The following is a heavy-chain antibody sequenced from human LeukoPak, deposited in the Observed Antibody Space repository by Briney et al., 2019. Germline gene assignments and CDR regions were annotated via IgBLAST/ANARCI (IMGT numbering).Heavy chain of an antibody. J-gene: IGHJ4*02. D-gene: IGHD3-22*01. CDR1: GFTFSSYW. CDR2: INSDGSST. CDR3: ARANYDSGLIPVYYFDY. V-gene: IGHV3-74*01. Sequence: PGGSLRLSCAASGFTFSSYWMHWVRQAPGKGLVWVSRINSDGSSTSYADSVKGRFTISRDNAKNTLYLQMNSLRAEDTAVYYCARANYDSGLIPVYYFDYWGQGTLVTVSS.